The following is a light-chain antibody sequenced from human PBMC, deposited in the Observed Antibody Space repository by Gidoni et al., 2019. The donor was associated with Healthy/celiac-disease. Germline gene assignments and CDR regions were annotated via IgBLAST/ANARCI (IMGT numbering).Light chain of an antibody. CDR2: DNF. V-gene: IGLV1-51*01. CDR1: TSNIGSDF. CDR3: ATWDGSLDVGV. J-gene: IGLJ2*01. Sequence: QSVFTQPPSVSAAPGQKVTISCSGSTSNIGSDFVSWYQHLPGTAPKLLIYDNFKRPSGTPDRFSGSKSGTSATLDITGLQTGDEGDYYCATWDGSLDVGVFGGGTKVTVL.